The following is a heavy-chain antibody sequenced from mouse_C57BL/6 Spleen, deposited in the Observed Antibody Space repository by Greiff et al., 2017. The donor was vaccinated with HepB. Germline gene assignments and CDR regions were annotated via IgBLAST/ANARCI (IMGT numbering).Heavy chain of an antibody. Sequence: VQLQQSGAELVKPGASVKISCKASGYAFSSYWMNWVKQRPGKGLEWIGQIYPGDGDTNYNGKFKGKATLTADKSSSTAYMQLSSLTSEDSAVYFCARSTGYDYDVSFAYWGQGTLVTVSA. V-gene: IGHV1-80*01. J-gene: IGHJ3*01. CDR2: IYPGDGDT. CDR1: GYAFSSYW. CDR3: ARSTGYDYDVSFAY. D-gene: IGHD2-4*01.